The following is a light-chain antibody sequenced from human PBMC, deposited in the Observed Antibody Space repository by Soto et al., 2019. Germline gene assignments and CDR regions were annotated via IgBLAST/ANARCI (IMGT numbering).Light chain of an antibody. CDR3: SSYSSSSIPYV. Sequence: QSVLTQPASVSGSPGQSITISCTGSSSDVGDYTYVSWYQQHPGKAPKLMIYDVANRPSGVSHRFSGSKSGNTASLTISGLQAEDGADYYCSSYSSSSIPYVFGTGTKLTVL. J-gene: IGLJ1*01. CDR1: SSDVGDYTY. V-gene: IGLV2-14*01. CDR2: DVA.